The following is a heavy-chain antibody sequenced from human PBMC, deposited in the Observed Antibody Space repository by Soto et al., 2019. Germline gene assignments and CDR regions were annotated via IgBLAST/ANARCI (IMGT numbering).Heavy chain of an antibody. Sequence: QVQLQESGPGLVKPSQTLSLTCTVSGDSFSSADYKWSWSRQPPGKGLEWIGYIYYSGYTYNNPSLNPRLTMSVDTSTNQVSLTLCSVTAADTAVYYCARSGDCVAFDYWGQGTMVTVS. J-gene: IGHJ4*02. D-gene: IGHD2-21*02. CDR2: IYYSGYT. V-gene: IGHV4-30-4*01. CDR1: GDSFSSADYK. CDR3: ARSGDCVAFDY.